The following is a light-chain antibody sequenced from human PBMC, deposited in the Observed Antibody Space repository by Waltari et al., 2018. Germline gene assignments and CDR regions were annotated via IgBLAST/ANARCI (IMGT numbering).Light chain of an antibody. V-gene: IGKV3-15*01. CDR3: QQYNNWPLTWT. Sequence: EMVMTQSPATLSVSPGERATLSCRASQSVGSNLAWYQQKPGQAPRLLIYDASTRATGTPARFSGSGSGTEFTLTISSLQSEDFAVYYCQQYNNWPLTWTFGQGTKVEIK. J-gene: IGKJ1*01. CDR1: QSVGSN. CDR2: DAS.